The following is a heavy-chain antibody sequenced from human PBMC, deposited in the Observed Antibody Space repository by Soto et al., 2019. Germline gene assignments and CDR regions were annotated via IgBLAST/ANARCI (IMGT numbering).Heavy chain of an antibody. V-gene: IGHV3-48*03. CDR1: GFTCGSHE. CDR2: SRGSGHIM. J-gene: IGHJ4*02. D-gene: IGHD1-26*01. CDR3: ARAPYSNAWYLFDL. Sequence: SLRLSCAASGFTCGSHEMNWVRQAPGKGRGWVSYSRGSGHIMYYAESVKGRFTISRDNAKNSLYLQLKSLRAEDTAVYYCARAPYSNAWYLFDLWGQGTQVTVS.